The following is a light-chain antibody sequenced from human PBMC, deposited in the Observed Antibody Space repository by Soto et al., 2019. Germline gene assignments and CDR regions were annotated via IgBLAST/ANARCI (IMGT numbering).Light chain of an antibody. V-gene: IGLV2-14*03. J-gene: IGLJ1*01. CDR3: SSYTSSSTRV. CDR2: EVS. Sequence: QSALTQPASVSGSPGQSITISCTGTSSDVGAYDYVSWYQQHPDKAPKLMIYEVSNRPSGVPNRFSGSKSVNTATLTISGLQADDEADYYCSSYTSSSTRVFGTGTKLTVL. CDR1: SSDVGAYDY.